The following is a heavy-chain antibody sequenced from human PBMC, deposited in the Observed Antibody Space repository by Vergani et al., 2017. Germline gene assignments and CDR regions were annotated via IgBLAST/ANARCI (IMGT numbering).Heavy chain of an antibody. V-gene: IGHV1-18*04. CDR2: ISAYNGNT. CDR1: GYTFTSYG. Sequence: QAQLVQSGAEVKKPGASVKVSCKASGYTFTSYGISWVRQAPGQGLEWMGWISAYNGNTNYAQKLQGRVTMTTDTSTSTAYMELRSLRSDDTAVYYCATDPDIVVVPAAPDYYYYYGMDVWGQGTTVTVSS. D-gene: IGHD2-2*01. CDR3: ATDPDIVVVPAAPDYYYYYGMDV. J-gene: IGHJ6*02.